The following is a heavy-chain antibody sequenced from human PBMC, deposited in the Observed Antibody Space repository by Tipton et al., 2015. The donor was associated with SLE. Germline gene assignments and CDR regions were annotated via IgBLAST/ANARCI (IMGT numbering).Heavy chain of an antibody. Sequence: TLSLTCTVSGGSISSGSYYWSWIRQPPGKGLEWIGYIYYSGSTNYNPSLKSRVTISVDTSKNQFSLKLRSVTAADTAVYYCARGDIVVVVAATLVFDYWGQGTLVTVSS. D-gene: IGHD2-15*01. V-gene: IGHV4-61*01. CDR3: ARGDIVVVVAATLVFDY. CDR1: GGSISSGSYY. J-gene: IGHJ4*02. CDR2: IYYSGST.